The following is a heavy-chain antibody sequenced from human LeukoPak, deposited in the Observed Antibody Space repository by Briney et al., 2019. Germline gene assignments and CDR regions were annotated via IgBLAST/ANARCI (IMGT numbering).Heavy chain of an antibody. CDR3: AELGITMIGGV. CDR2: IRSSGSTI. Sequence: GGSLRLSCAASGFTFSSYEMNWVREAPGKGLEWVSYIRSSGSTIYYADSVNGRFTISRDNAKNSLYLQKNSMRAEDTAVYYCAELGITMIGGVWGKGTTVTISS. CDR1: GFTFSSYE. D-gene: IGHD3-10*02. J-gene: IGHJ6*04. V-gene: IGHV3-48*03.